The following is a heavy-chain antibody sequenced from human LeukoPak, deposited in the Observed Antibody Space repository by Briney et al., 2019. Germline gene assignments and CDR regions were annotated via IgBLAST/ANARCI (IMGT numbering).Heavy chain of an antibody. D-gene: IGHD4-17*01. Sequence: PSETLSLTCTVSGGSISSYYWSWIRQPPGKGLEWIGYIYYSGSTNYNPSLKSRVTISVDTSKNQFSLKLSSVTAADTAVYYCARHHRAMTTVTTAPLDYWGQGTLVTVSS. J-gene: IGHJ4*02. V-gene: IGHV4-59*08. CDR1: GGSISSYY. CDR3: ARHHRAMTTVTTAPLDY. CDR2: IYYSGST.